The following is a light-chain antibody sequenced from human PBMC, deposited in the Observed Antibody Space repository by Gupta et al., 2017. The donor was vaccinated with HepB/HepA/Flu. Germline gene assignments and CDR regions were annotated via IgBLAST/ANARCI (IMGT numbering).Light chain of an antibody. CDR1: QSVSSY. Sequence: EIVLTQSPATLSLSPGERATLSCRASQSVSSYLAWYQQKPGQAPRLLIYDASNRATGIPARFSGSGSGTDFTLTISSLEPEDFAVYYCQLRSNWPPCNFGQGTKMEIK. V-gene: IGKV3-11*01. CDR2: DAS. J-gene: IGKJ2*02. CDR3: QLRSNWPPCN.